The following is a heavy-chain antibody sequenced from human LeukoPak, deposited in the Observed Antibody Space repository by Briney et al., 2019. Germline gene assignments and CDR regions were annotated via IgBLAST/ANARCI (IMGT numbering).Heavy chain of an antibody. Sequence: ASVKVSCKASGYTFTSYDINWVRQAPGQGLEWMGWMNPNSGNTVYAQKFQGRVTMTRNTSISTAYMELSSLRSEDTAVYYCARGSDSSSWYPISRSSYYYYYYYMDVWGKGTTVTVSS. J-gene: IGHJ6*03. CDR3: ARGSDSSSWYPISRSSYYYYYYYMDV. CDR1: GYTFTSYD. D-gene: IGHD6-13*01. V-gene: IGHV1-8*01. CDR2: MNPNSGNT.